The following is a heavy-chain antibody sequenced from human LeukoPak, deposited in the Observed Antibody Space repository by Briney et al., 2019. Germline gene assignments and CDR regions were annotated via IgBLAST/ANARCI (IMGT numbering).Heavy chain of an antibody. D-gene: IGHD2-15*01. CDR1: GFTFSSYA. Sequence: PGGSLRLSCAASGFTFSSYAMHWVRQAPGKGLEWVAVISYDGSNKYYADSVKGRFTISRDNSKNTLYLQMNSLRAEDTAVYYCARGQDGGVASDYWGQGTLVTVSS. CDR2: ISYDGSNK. CDR3: ARGQDGGVASDY. V-gene: IGHV3-30-3*01. J-gene: IGHJ4*02.